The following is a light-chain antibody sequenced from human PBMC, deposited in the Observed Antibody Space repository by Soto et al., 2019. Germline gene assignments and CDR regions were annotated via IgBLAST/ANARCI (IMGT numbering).Light chain of an antibody. Sequence: AIQLTQSPSSLSASVGDRVSITCRASQGISSALAWYQHKPGKAPKILIYDASSLQSGVPSRFSGSESGTECTLTISSLHPEDFPTYYCQKLKTYPSTFGQGTRL. V-gene: IGKV1-13*02. CDR3: QKLKTYPST. CDR1: QGISSA. CDR2: DAS. J-gene: IGKJ5*01.